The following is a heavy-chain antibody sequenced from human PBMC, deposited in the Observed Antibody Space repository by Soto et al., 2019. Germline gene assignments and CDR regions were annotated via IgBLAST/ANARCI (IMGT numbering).Heavy chain of an antibody. CDR2: INPNSGGT. J-gene: IGHJ4*02. Sequence: GASVKVSCKASGYTFTGYYMHWVRQAPGQGLEWMGWINPNSGGTNYAQKFQGRVTMTRDTSISTAYMELSRLRSDDTAVYYCARDHTVTTHPFDYWGQGTQVTVSS. CDR1: GYTFTGYY. D-gene: IGHD4-17*01. CDR3: ARDHTVTTHPFDY. V-gene: IGHV1-2*02.